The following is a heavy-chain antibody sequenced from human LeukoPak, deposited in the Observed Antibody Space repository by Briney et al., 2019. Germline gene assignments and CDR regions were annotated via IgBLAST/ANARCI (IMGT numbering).Heavy chain of an antibody. Sequence: GGSLRLSCAASAFNFSNYGMSWVRQAPGKGLEWVSAISGSGGSTYYADSVKGRFTISRDNSKNTLYLQMNSLRAEDTAVYYCAITGYSSSWLDYWGQGTLVTVSS. V-gene: IGHV3-23*01. CDR3: AITGYSSSWLDY. CDR1: AFNFSNYG. D-gene: IGHD6-13*01. CDR2: ISGSGGST. J-gene: IGHJ4*02.